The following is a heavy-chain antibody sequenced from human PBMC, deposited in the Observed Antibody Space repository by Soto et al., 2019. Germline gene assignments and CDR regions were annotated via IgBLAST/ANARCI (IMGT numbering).Heavy chain of an antibody. Sequence: ASVKVSCKASGYTFTSYYMHWVRQAPGQGLEWMGIINPSGGSTSYAQKFQGRVTMTRDTSTSTVYMELSSLRSEDTAVYYCAKGVTTIVATGSWFDHWGQGTLVTVSS. CDR2: INPSGGST. V-gene: IGHV1-46*01. J-gene: IGHJ5*02. CDR1: GYTFTSYY. CDR3: AKGVTTIVATGSWFDH. D-gene: IGHD5-12*01.